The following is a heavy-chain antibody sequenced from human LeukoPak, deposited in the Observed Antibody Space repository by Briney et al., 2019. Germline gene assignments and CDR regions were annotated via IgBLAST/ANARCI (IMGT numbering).Heavy chain of an antibody. V-gene: IGHV3-15*01. J-gene: IGHJ4*02. CDR1: GFTFINAW. Sequence: GGSLRLSCAASGFTFINAWMAWVRQAPGKGLEWVGRIKAKAHGGTIEYAAPVKGRFTISRDDSKNTLYLQMNSLKTEDTAVYYCTTDGVGVEGSTYDNWGQGTLVSVSS. CDR2: IKAKAHGGTI. D-gene: IGHD2-8*01. CDR3: TTDGVGVEGSTYDN.